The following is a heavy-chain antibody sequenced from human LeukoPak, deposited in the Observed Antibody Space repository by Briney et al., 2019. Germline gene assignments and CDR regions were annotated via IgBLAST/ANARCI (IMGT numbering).Heavy chain of an antibody. Sequence: PGGSLRLSCAGSGFIFSNYAMSWVRQAPGKGLEWVSGIKGNGFDTYYADSVKGRFTVSRDNSKNTLYLQMNSLRAEDTAVYYCAKGLYHYDSSGYPHWGQGTLVTVSS. V-gene: IGHV3-23*01. CDR1: GFIFSNYA. J-gene: IGHJ1*01. CDR2: IKGNGFDT. CDR3: AKGLYHYDSSGYPH. D-gene: IGHD3-22*01.